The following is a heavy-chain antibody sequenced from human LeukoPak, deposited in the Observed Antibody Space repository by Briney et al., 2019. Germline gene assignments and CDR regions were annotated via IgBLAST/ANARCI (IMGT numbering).Heavy chain of an antibody. CDR2: IGDSGTTT. J-gene: IGHJ4*02. D-gene: IGHD3-10*01. V-gene: IGHV3-23*01. CDR1: GFTVSSNS. Sequence: PGGSLRLSCTVSGFTVSSNSMTWVRQAPGKGLEWVATIGDSGTTTYYADSVKGRFTISRDNSKNTLYLQMNSLRAEDTDVYFCASGAYYDYWGQGTLVTVSS. CDR3: ASGAYYDY.